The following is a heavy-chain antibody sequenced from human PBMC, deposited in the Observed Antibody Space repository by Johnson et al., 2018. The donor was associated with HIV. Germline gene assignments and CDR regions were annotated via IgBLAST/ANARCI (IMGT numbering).Heavy chain of an antibody. CDR1: GFTFSSYA. CDR2: ISYDGSNK. J-gene: IGHJ3*02. D-gene: IGHD1-26*01. V-gene: IGHV3-30-3*01. CDR3: AMALVDDAFDI. Sequence: QVQLVESGGGVVQPGRSLRLSCAASGFTFSSYAMHWVRQAPGKGLEWVAVISYDGSNKYYADSVKGRFTISRDNSKNTLYLQMNSLRAEDTAVYYCAMALVDDAFDIWGQGTMVTVSS.